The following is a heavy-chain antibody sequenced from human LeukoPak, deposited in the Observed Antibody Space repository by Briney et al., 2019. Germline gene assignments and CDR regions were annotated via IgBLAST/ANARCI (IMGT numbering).Heavy chain of an antibody. CDR2: IRSKAYGGTT. CDR1: GFTFGDYA. V-gene: IGHV3-49*03. Sequence: PGGSLRLSCTASGFTFGDYAMSWFRQAPGKGLEWVGFIRSKAYGGTTEYAASVKGRFTISRDDSKSIAYLQVNSLKTEDTAVYYCTRVSPDYGDYASSIYYYGMDVWGQGTTVTVSS. CDR3: TRVSPDYGDYASSIYYYGMDV. J-gene: IGHJ6*02. D-gene: IGHD4-17*01.